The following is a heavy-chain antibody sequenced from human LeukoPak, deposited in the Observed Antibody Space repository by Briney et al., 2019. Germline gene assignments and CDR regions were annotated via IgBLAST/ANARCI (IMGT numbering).Heavy chain of an antibody. CDR1: GFTFTSNA. J-gene: IGHJ4*02. Sequence: PGGSLRLSCAASGFTFTSNAMSCGRQTPAKGLEWVSGIIVGGTTTSYVASVRGRFTIHTDNSRNTSYVHLNTLTAEDTAFFYCAKGPNGTSNFLFDYWGQGTLVSVSS. D-gene: IGHD4-11*01. CDR2: IIVGGTTT. V-gene: IGHV3-23*01. CDR3: AKGPNGTSNFLFDY.